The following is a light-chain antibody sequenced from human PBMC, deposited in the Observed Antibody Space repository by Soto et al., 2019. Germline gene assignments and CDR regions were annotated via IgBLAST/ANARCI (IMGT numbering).Light chain of an antibody. J-gene: IGKJ5*01. Sequence: EVVMTQSPATLSVSPGERATLSCRASESVSSNLAWYLQRPGQAPRLVIYGASTRATGIPARFSGGGSGTEFTLTISSLQSEDFAVYYCQQYNSWPPITFGQGTRLEIK. CDR2: GAS. CDR3: QQYNSWPPIT. V-gene: IGKV3-15*01. CDR1: ESVSSN.